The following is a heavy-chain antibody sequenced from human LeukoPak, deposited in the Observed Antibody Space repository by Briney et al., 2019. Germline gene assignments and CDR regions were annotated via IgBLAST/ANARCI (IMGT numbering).Heavy chain of an antibody. D-gene: IGHD5-12*01. CDR1: GGSISSYY. V-gene: IGHV4-59*01. CDR3: ARVGYGGYYFDY. J-gene: IGHJ4*02. Sequence: SETLSLTRTVSGGSISSYYWSWIRQPPGKGLEWIGYIYYSGSTNYNPSLKSRVTISVDTSKNQFSLKLSSVTAADTAVYYCARVGYGGYYFDYWGQGTLVTVSS. CDR2: IYYSGST.